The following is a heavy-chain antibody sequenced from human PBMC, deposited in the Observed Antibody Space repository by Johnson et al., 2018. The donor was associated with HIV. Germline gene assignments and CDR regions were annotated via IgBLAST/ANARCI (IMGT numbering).Heavy chain of an antibody. CDR1: GFTFSSYG. Sequence: QVQLVESGGGVVQPGRSLRLSCAASGFTFSSYGMHWVRQAPGKGLEWVALIWYDGTNKYYADSVKGRFTISRDNSKNTLYLQMNSLRAEDTAVYYCARASGFDMWGQGTMVTVSS. V-gene: IGHV3-30*19. CDR2: IWYDGTNK. CDR3: ARASGFDM. J-gene: IGHJ3*02. D-gene: IGHD1-26*01.